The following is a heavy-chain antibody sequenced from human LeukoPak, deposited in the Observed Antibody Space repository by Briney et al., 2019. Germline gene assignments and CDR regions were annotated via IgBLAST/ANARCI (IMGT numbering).Heavy chain of an antibody. CDR3: ARDRSSSSWEARNYYYYYMDV. CDR1: GYTFTGYY. J-gene: IGHJ6*03. V-gene: IGHV1-2*02. D-gene: IGHD6-13*01. CDR2: INPNSGGT. Sequence: ASVKVSCKASGYTFTGYYMHWVRQAPGQGLEWMGWINPNSGGTNYAQKFQGRVTMTRDTSISTAYMELSRLRSDDTAVYYCARDRSSSSWEARNYYYYYMDVWGKGTTVTVSS.